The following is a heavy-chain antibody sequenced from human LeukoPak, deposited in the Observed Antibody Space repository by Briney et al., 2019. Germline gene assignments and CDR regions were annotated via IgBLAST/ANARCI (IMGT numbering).Heavy chain of an antibody. D-gene: IGHD1-26*01. V-gene: IGHV3-23*01. CDR2: ISGSGGST. CDR1: GFTFSSYA. CDR3: AKEFVVGATALEYFDY. Sequence: PGGSLRLSCAASGFTFSSYAMSWVRQAPGKRLEWVSAISGSGGSTYYADSVKGRFTISRDNSKNTLYLQMNSLRAEDTAVYYCAKEFVVGATALEYFDYWGQGTLVTVSS. J-gene: IGHJ4*02.